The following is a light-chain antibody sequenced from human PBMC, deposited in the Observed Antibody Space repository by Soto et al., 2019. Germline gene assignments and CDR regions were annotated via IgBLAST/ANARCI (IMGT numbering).Light chain of an antibody. J-gene: IGKJ3*01. Sequence: EVVLTKAKGTLSLSPGESATLSCRASQSVSSSFLAWYQQKAGQAPRLLIYGASRRATGIPDRFSGSGSGTDFTLTISRLEPEDFAVYYCQQYGTSPFTFGPGTNVDIK. CDR3: QQYGTSPFT. CDR2: GAS. V-gene: IGKV3-20*01. CDR1: QSVSSSF.